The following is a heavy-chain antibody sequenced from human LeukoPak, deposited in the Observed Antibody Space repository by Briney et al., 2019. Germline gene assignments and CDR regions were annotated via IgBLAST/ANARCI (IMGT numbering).Heavy chain of an antibody. CDR3: AREGRVSGYDFDC. Sequence: GGSLRLSCAASGFTFSSYWMHWVRQAPGKGLVWVSRINSDGSSITYADSVKGRFTISRDNAKNTLYLQMNSLRVEDTAVYYCAREGRVSGYDFDCWGQGTLVTASS. CDR2: INSDGSSI. D-gene: IGHD5-12*01. V-gene: IGHV3-74*03. CDR1: GFTFSSYW. J-gene: IGHJ4*02.